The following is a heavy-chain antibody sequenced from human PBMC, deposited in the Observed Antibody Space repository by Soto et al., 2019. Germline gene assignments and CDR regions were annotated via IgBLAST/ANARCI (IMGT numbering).Heavy chain of an antibody. Sequence: QVQLQESGPGLVKPSQTLSLTCNVSGGSVTTAGYHWNWIRQLPGKGLEWIGYVYHSGRTSYNPSLRSRLSISIDTSKMQFTLNLKSVTAADTAVYYCARGAEQFQLLWPFALPYFDAWGPGTLVTVSS. CDR3: ARGAEQFQLLWPFALPYFDA. J-gene: IGHJ4*02. V-gene: IGHV4-31*03. CDR2: VYHSGRT. CDR1: GGSVTTAGYH. D-gene: IGHD3-3*02.